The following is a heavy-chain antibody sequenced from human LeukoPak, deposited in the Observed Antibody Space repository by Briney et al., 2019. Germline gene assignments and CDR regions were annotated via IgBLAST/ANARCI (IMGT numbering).Heavy chain of an antibody. V-gene: IGHV3-53*01. D-gene: IGHD3-10*01. Sequence: GGSLRLSCAASGFTVRSNYMSWVRQAPGKGLEWVSDIYSGGSTYYADSVKGRFTISRDNSKNTLYLQMNSLRAEDAAVYYCARDRVRLSKYYYYYGMDVWGQGTTVTVSS. J-gene: IGHJ6*02. CDR2: IYSGGST. CDR1: GFTVRSNY. CDR3: ARDRVRLSKYYYYYGMDV.